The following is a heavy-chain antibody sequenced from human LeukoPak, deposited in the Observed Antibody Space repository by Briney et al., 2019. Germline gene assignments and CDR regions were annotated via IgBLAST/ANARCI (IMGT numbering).Heavy chain of an antibody. CDR1: GFTFSSYW. J-gene: IGHJ6*03. Sequence: GGSLRLSCVASGFTFSSYWIHWVRHAPGKGLVWVSRINGDGRGTDYADSVKGRFTISRDNPKNSLYLQMNSLRAEDTAVYYCAKDDQQQLSYYMDVWGKGTTVTVSS. CDR3: AKDDQQQLSYYMDV. D-gene: IGHD6-13*01. V-gene: IGHV3-74*01. CDR2: INGDGRGT.